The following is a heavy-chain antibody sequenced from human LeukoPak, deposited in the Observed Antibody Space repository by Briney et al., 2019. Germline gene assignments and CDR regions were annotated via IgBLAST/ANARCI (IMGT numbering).Heavy chain of an antibody. CDR3: ARSNYYDSSTYYRAFDI. CDR1: GGSMSSYY. Sequence: SETLSLTCTVSGGSMSSYYWSWIRQPPGKGLEWIGYIYYSGSTNYNPSLKSRVTISVDTSKNQFSLKLSSVTAADTAVYYCARSNYYDSSTYYRAFDIWGQGTMVTVSS. V-gene: IGHV4-59*01. D-gene: IGHD3-22*01. CDR2: IYYSGST. J-gene: IGHJ3*02.